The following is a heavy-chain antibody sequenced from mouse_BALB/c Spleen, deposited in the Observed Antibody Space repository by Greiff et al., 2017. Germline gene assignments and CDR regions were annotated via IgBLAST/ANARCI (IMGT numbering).Heavy chain of an antibody. V-gene: IGHV1-7*01. Sequence: QVQLKQSGAELAKPGASVKMSCKASGYTFTSYWMHWVKQRPGQGLEWIGYINPSTGYTEYNQKFKDKATLTADKSSSTAYMQLSSLTSEDSAVYYCARETITTDYYAMDYWGQGTSVTVSS. J-gene: IGHJ4*01. CDR3: ARETITTDYYAMDY. D-gene: IGHD2-4*01. CDR1: GYTFTSYW. CDR2: INPSTGYT.